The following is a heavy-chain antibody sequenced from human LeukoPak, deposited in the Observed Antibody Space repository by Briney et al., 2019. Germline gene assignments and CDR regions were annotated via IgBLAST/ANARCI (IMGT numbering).Heavy chain of an antibody. J-gene: IGHJ4*02. CDR3: VRDGEYSTGWYQY. CDR2: ISSTPTYI. V-gene: IGHV3-21*01. D-gene: IGHD6-19*01. Sequence: PGGSLRLSCAASGFTFSSYSMNWVRQPPGKGLEWVSSISSTPTYISYADSVKGRFTISRDNAKNSLYLQMNSLRAEDTAVYYCVRDGEYSTGWYQYWGQGTLVTVSS. CDR1: GFTFSSYS.